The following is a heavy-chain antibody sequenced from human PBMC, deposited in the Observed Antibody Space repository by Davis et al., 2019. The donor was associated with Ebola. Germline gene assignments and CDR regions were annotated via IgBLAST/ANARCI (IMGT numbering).Heavy chain of an antibody. V-gene: IGHV1-69*04. J-gene: IGHJ5*02. CDR3: ARDEGYYYDSTRWFDP. CDR1: GGTFSSYA. D-gene: IGHD3-22*01. CDR2: IIPILGIA. Sequence: AASVKVSCKASGGTFSSYAISWVRQAPGQGLEWMGRIIPILGIANYAQKFQGRVTITADKSTSTAYMELSILRSEDTAVYYCARDEGYYYDSTRWFDPWGQGTLVTVSS.